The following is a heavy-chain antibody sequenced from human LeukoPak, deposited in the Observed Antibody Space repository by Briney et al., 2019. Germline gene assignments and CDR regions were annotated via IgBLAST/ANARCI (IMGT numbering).Heavy chain of an antibody. Sequence: GGSLRLSCAASGFSFSSYEMNWVRQAPGKGLEWISYISASGTLTHYADSVEGRFTISRDNAKNSLFLQMNSLRGEDTAVYYCARDGTPIYSNGWVYMDVWGKGTTVAISS. J-gene: IGHJ6*04. D-gene: IGHD6-25*01. V-gene: IGHV3-48*03. CDR2: ISASGTLT. CDR3: ARDGTPIYSNGWVYMDV. CDR1: GFSFSSYE.